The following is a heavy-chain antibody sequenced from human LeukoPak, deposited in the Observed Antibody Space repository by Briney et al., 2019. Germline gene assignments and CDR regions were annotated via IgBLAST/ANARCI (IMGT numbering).Heavy chain of an antibody. CDR1: GGTFSSYA. CDR3: GRDIGLGIAAAPGWFDP. D-gene: IGHD6-13*01. V-gene: IGHV1-69*04. Sequence: ASVKVSCKASGGTFSSYAISWVRQAPGQGLEWMGRIIPILGIANYAQKFQGRVTITADKSTSTAYMELSSLRSEDTAVYYCGRDIGLGIAAAPGWFDPWGQGTLVTVSS. J-gene: IGHJ5*02. CDR2: IIPILGIA.